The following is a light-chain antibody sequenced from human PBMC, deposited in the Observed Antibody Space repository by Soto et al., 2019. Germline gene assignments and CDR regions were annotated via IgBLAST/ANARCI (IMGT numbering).Light chain of an antibody. CDR2: WAS. V-gene: IGKV4-1*01. J-gene: IGKJ5*01. Sequence: DIVMTQSPDSLAFSLGERATMNCKSSLSVSSSSTSKNHLAWFQQKTGQPPKLLIYWASTRKSGVPDRFSASWYGTDFNLTITSLQAEDVAVYYCQQYHSDPITFGQGTRLEIK. CDR1: LSVSSSSTSKNH. CDR3: QQYHSDPIT.